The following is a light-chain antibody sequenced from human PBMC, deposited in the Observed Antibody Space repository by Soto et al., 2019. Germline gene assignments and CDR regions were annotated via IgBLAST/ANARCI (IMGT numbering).Light chain of an antibody. J-gene: IGLJ1*01. V-gene: IGLV2-23*01. Sequence: QSVLTQPASVSGSPGQSITISCTGTSSDVGSYNLVSWYQQHPGKAPKLVIYEGSKRPSGVSNRFSGSKSGNTASLTISGLQAEDEADYYCSTWDYSLSAPYVFGTGTKVTAL. CDR1: SSDVGSYNL. CDR2: EGS. CDR3: STWDYSLSAPYV.